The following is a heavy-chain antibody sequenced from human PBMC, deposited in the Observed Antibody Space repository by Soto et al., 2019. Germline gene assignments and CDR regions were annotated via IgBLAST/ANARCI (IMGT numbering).Heavy chain of an antibody. CDR2: IYDTGISGYTPST. CDR3: ARGEDAFFYYGLDV. Sequence: SETLSLTCTVPGGSITSSYWSWIRRPPGKGREWIAYIYDTGISGYTPSTSYNPSLKSRVTMSVDTSKSQFSLKLTSVTAADTAVYYCARGEDAFFYYGLDVWGQGITVTVSS. J-gene: IGHJ6*02. CDR1: GGSITSSY. V-gene: IGHV4-59*01.